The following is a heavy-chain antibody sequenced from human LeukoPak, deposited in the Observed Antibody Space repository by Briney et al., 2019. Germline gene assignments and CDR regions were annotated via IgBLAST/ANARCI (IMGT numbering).Heavy chain of an antibody. CDR2: IYYSGST. V-gene: IGHV4-39*01. D-gene: IGHD3/OR15-3a*01. CDR1: GGSISSSSYY. Sequence: SETLSLTCTVSGGSISSSSYYWGWIRQPPGKGLEWIGSIYYSGSTYYNPSLKSRVTISVDTSKNQFSLKLRSVTAADTAVYYCARHSKGTDGFDPWGQGTLVTVSS. J-gene: IGHJ5*02. CDR3: ARHSKGTDGFDP.